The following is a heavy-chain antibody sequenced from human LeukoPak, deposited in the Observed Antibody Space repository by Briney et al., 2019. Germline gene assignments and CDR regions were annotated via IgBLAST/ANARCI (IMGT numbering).Heavy chain of an antibody. D-gene: IGHD7-27*01. CDR1: GFTFSGSV. V-gene: IGHV3-73*01. CDR3: TGGVWGDCDF. CDR2: IRSKGDNYAT. J-gene: IGHJ4*02. Sequence: PGGCLRLSCAASGFTFSGSVMHWVRQASGKVLEWVGRIRSKGDNYATAYAASVKGRFTISRDDSKTTAYPQMNSLKTEDTAVYYCTGGVWGDCDFWGQGALVTV.